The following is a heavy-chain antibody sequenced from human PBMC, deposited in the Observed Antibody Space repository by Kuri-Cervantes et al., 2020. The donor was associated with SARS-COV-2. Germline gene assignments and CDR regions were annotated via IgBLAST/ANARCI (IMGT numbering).Heavy chain of an antibody. CDR3: ARAAEDSSGYYYGVYDY. V-gene: IGHV1-2*02. Sequence: ASVKVSCKASGYTFTSYDINWVRQATGQGLEWMGWVNPNSGGTNYAQKFQGRVTMTRDTSISTAYMELSRLRSDDTAVYYCARAAEDSSGYYYGVYDYWGQGTLVTVSS. CDR2: VNPNSGGT. CDR1: GYTFTSYD. J-gene: IGHJ4*02. D-gene: IGHD3-22*01.